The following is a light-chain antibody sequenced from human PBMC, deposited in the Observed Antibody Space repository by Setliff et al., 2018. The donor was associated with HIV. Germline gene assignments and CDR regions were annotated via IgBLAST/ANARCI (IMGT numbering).Light chain of an antibody. CDR1: SSDVGNYNY. V-gene: IGLV2-11*01. CDR2: DFS. J-gene: IGLJ1*01. Sequence: QSALTQPRSVSGSPRQSVAISCTGTSSDVGNYNYVSWFQQHPGKAPKLMIFDFSKRPSGVPDRFSGSKSGNTASLTISGPQAEDEADYYCCSFAGSPYVFGTGTKVTVL. CDR3: CSFAGSPYV.